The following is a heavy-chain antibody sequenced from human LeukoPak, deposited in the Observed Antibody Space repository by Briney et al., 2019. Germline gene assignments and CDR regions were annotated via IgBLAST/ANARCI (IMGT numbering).Heavy chain of an antibody. V-gene: IGHV1-69*06. CDR2: IIPIFGTA. D-gene: IGHD5-18*01. CDR1: GYTFTSYG. CDR3: ASARGYSYGSIRFDP. Sequence: GASVKVSCKASGYTFTSYGISWVRQAPGQGLEWMGGIIPIFGTANYAQKFQGRVTITADKSTSTAYMELSSLRSEDTAVYYCASARGYSYGSIRFDPWGQGTLVTVSS. J-gene: IGHJ5*02.